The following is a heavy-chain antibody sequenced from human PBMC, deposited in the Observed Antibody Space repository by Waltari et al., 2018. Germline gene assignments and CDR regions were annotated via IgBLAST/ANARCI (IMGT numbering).Heavy chain of an antibody. V-gene: IGHV3-23*04. CDR1: GFTFSRSA. CDR3: AKDLYSNSDYFDY. CDR2: ISGSGGST. Sequence: VHLVQSGGGVAQPGRSLRLSCAASGFTFSRSALHWVRQAPGKGPEWVSAISGSGGSTYYADSVKGRFTISRDNSKNTLYLQMNSLRAEDTAVYYCAKDLYSNSDYFDYWGQGTLVTVSS. D-gene: IGHD4-4*01. J-gene: IGHJ4*02.